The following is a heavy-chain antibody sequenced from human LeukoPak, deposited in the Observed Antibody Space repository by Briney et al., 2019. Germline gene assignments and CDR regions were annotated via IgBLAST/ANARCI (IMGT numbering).Heavy chain of an antibody. Sequence: GGSLRLSCAASGFTFSSYGMHWVRQAPGKGLEWVAFIRCDGSNKYYADSVKGRITISRDNAKNSLYLQMNSLRAEDTAVYYCVLRGGRGGDCYSCFHWGQGTLVTVSS. CDR2: IRCDGSNK. D-gene: IGHD2-21*02. CDR1: GFTFSSYG. J-gene: IGHJ4*02. CDR3: VLRGGRGGDCYSCFH. V-gene: IGHV3-30*02.